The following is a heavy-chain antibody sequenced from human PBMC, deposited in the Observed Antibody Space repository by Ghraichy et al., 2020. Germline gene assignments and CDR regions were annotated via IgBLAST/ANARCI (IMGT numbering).Heavy chain of an antibody. V-gene: IGHV3-30*02. CDR2: IRYDGSNK. J-gene: IGHJ6*03. CDR3: AKGGAAAFYYMDV. Sequence: SCAASGFTFSSYGMHWVRQAPGKGLEWVAFIRYDGSNKYYADSVKGRFTISRDNSKNTLYLQMNSLRAEDTAVYYCAKGGAAAFYYMDVWGKGTTVTVSS. CDR1: GFTFSSYG. D-gene: IGHD6-13*01.